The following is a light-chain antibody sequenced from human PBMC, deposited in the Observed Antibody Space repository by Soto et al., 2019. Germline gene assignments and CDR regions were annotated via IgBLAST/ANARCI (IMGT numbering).Light chain of an antibody. CDR1: SSNIGSNT. Sequence: QSVLTQPPSASGTPGQRVTISCSGSSSNIGSNTVNWYQQLPGTAPKLLIYSNNQWPSGVPDRFSGSKSGTSASLAISGLQSEDEADYYCGAWDESLNGYVFGTGTKVTVL. J-gene: IGLJ1*01. CDR2: SNN. V-gene: IGLV1-44*01. CDR3: GAWDESLNGYV.